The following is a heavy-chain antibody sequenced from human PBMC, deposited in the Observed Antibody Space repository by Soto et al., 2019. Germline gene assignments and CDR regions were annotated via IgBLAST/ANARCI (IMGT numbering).Heavy chain of an antibody. V-gene: IGHV3-13*01. Sequence: PGGSLRLSCASSGFTFSSYDMHWVRQATGKGLEWVSAIGTAGDTYYPGSVKGRFTISRENAKNSLYLQMNSLRAEDTAVYYCARYDSSGYYWPYYYYGMDVRGQGTTVTVSS. CDR2: IGTAGDT. CDR1: GFTFSSYD. D-gene: IGHD3-22*01. CDR3: ARYDSSGYYWPYYYYGMDV. J-gene: IGHJ6*02.